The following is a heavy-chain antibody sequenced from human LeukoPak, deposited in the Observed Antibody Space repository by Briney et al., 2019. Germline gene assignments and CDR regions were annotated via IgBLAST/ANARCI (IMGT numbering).Heavy chain of an antibody. J-gene: IGHJ5*02. D-gene: IGHD2-2*01. Sequence: PSETLSLTCAVYGGSFSGYYWSWIRQPPGKGLEWIGEINHSGSTNYNPSLKSRVTISVDTSKNQFSLKLSSVTAADTAVYYCASLYCSSTSCSSSWFDPWGQGTLVTVSS. CDR3: ASLYCSSTSCSSSWFDP. V-gene: IGHV4-34*01. CDR1: GGSFSGYY. CDR2: INHSGST.